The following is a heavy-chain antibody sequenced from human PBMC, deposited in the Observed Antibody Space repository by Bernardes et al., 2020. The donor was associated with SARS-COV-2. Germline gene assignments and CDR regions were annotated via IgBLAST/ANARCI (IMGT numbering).Heavy chain of an antibody. D-gene: IGHD3-10*01. CDR2: ISYDGTNK. Sequence: GGTLRLSCAASGFTLRSYCMHWIRQAPGKGLEWVAYISYDGTNKYYADCVKGRFTISRDNSKNTLYLQMNSLRAEDTAVYYCARRDGSGAKYLGYWGQGTLVTFP. V-gene: IGHV3-30*03. CDR1: GFTLRSYC. J-gene: IGHJ4*02. CDR3: ARRDGSGAKYLGY.